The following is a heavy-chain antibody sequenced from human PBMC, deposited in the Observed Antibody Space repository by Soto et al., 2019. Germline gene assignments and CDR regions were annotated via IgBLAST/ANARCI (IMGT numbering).Heavy chain of an antibody. J-gene: IGHJ4*02. CDR1: GFTFSSYG. D-gene: IGHD1-1*01. CDR3: ARDRATGTYDY. V-gene: IGHV3-33*01. Sequence: QVQLVESGGGVVQPGRSLRLSCAASGFTFSSYGMHWVRQAPGKGLEWVAVIWYDGSNKYYADCVKGRFTISRDNSKNTLYLQMNSLRAEDTAVYYCARDRATGTYDYWGQGTLVTVSS. CDR2: IWYDGSNK.